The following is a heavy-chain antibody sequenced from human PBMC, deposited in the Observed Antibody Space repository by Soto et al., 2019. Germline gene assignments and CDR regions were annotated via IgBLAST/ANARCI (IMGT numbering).Heavy chain of an antibody. D-gene: IGHD6-19*01. CDR1: GYTFTSYG. J-gene: IGHJ4*02. CDR3: ARPKGSYSSGYYYFDY. CDR2: IIPYNGKA. V-gene: IGHV1-18*01. Sequence: ASVKVSCKASGYTFTSYGISWVRQAPGQGLEWMGSIIPYNGKADYAQKFQGRVTITADESTSTASMELSSLRSEDTAVYYCARPKGSYSSGYYYFDYWGQGTLVTVSS.